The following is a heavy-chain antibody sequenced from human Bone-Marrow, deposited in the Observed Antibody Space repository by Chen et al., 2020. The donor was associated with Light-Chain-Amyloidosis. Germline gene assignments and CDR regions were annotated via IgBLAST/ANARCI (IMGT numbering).Heavy chain of an antibody. Sequence: EVQLLESGGGLVQRGGARRLSCAASGLSFSHYAMSWGLQAPGKGLEWISAISGNGATTFYADSVKGRFTISKDNSKNTLNLQMNSLRAEDSAVYYCAKDALLSVSYRETTWGQGTLVTVST. D-gene: IGHD3-16*01. CDR3: AKDALLSVSYRETT. CDR1: GLSFSHYA. J-gene: IGHJ5*02. CDR2: ISGNGATT. V-gene: IGHV3-23*01.